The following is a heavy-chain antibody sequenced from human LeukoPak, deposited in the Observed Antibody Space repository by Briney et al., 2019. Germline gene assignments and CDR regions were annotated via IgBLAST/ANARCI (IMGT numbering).Heavy chain of an antibody. V-gene: IGHV4-61*02. J-gene: IGHJ4*02. Sequence: SETLSLTCTVSGGSISSGSYYWSWIRQPAGKGLEWIGRIYTSGSTNYNPSLKSRVTISVDTSKNQFSLKLSSVAAADTAVYYCARDWYYDFWSGYSLVDWGQGTLVTVSS. CDR3: ARDWYYDFWSGYSLVD. CDR1: GGSISSGSYY. CDR2: IYTSGST. D-gene: IGHD3-3*01.